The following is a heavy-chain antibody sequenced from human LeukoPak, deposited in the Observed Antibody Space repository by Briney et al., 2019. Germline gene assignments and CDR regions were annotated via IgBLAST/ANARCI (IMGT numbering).Heavy chain of an antibody. D-gene: IGHD6-13*01. CDR1: GGSISSYY. CDR2: IYYSGST. Sequence: PSETLSLTCTVSGGSISSYYWSWIRQPPGKGLEWIGSIYYSGSTYYNPSLKSRVTISVDTSKNQFSLKLSSVTAADTAVYYCARPGYSSSWYGFGYFQHWGQGTLVTVSS. V-gene: IGHV4-59*05. J-gene: IGHJ1*01. CDR3: ARPGYSSSWYGFGYFQH.